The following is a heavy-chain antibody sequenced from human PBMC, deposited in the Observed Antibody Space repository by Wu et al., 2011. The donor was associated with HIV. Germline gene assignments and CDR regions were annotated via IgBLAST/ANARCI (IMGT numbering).Heavy chain of an antibody. CDR2: INVDTADT. Sequence: QVQLVQSGAEVYKPGASVKVSCETSGYSFRDYYIHWVRQAPGQGLEWMGWINVDTADTYYVQNVQGRVTMTADTSTSTAYMELRSLRSDDTAVYYCARGGRRSYLDVWGKGTTVSVSS. CDR3: ARGGRRSYLDV. J-gene: IGHJ6*03. D-gene: IGHD1-26*01. CDR1: GYSFRDYY. V-gene: IGHV1-18*04.